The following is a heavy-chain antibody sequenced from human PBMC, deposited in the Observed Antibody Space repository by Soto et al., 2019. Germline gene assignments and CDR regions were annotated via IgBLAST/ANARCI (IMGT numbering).Heavy chain of an antibody. CDR2: IYWDDDK. CDR3: IQSRCGGDCLQSYASYYYGMDV. J-gene: IGHJ6*02. CDR1: AFSLSTGGVG. D-gene: IGHD2-21*02. V-gene: IGHV2-5*02. Sequence: QITLKESGPTLVKPTQTLTLTCTFSAFSLSTGGVGVGWIRQPPGKALEWLALIYWDDDKRYSPSLRSRLTITKDTSKNQVVLTMTNMDPVDTATYYCIQSRCGGDCLQSYASYYYGMDVWGQGTTVIVSS.